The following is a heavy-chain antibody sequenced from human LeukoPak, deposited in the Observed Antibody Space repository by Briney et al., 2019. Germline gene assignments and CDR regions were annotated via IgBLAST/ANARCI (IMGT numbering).Heavy chain of an antibody. CDR2: IYYSGST. Sequence: SETLSPTCTVSGGSISSYYWSWIRQPPGKGLEWIGYIYYSGSTNYSPSLKSRVTISVDTSKNQFSLKLSSVTAADTAVYYCATRASYYGDPVGYFDYWGQGTLVTVSS. D-gene: IGHD4-17*01. V-gene: IGHV4-59*08. J-gene: IGHJ4*02. CDR1: GGSISSYY. CDR3: ATRASYYGDPVGYFDY.